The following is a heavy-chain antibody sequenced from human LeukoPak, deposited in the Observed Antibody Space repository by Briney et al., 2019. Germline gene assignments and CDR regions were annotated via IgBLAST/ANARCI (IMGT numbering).Heavy chain of an antibody. CDR3: VRDGGVSGYDLLDY. CDR1: GFTFSNYW. V-gene: IGHV3-7*01. CDR2: INQEGSEE. D-gene: IGHD5-12*01. J-gene: IGHJ4*02. Sequence: GGSLRLSCAASGFTFSNYWMTWVSQAPGKGLEWVAHINQEGSEEHYMDSVKARFTISRDNAKNSLSLQMNSLRAEDTAVYYCVRDGGVSGYDLLDYWGQGTLVTVSS.